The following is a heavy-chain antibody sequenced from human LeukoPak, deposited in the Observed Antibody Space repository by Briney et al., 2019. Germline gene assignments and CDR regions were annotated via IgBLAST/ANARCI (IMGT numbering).Heavy chain of an antibody. CDR3: AKVNPPRGGRSGWYETNDY. CDR1: GFTFTNYV. CDR2: IRTSVGST. J-gene: IGHJ4*02. D-gene: IGHD6-13*01. V-gene: IGHV3-23*01. Sequence: GGSLRLSCAASGFTFTNYVMTWVRQAPGKGLEWVSSIRTSVGSTFYADSVKGRLTISRDNSKNTLYLQLSSLRAEDTAVYYCAKVNPPRGGRSGWYETNDYWGQGTLVTVSS.